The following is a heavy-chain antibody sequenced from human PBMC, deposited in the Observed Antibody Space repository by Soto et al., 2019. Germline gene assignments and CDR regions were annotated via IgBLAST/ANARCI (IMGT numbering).Heavy chain of an antibody. V-gene: IGHV1-46*01. Sequence: QVQLAQSGAEVKRPGASVKVSCKASGYTLTNYHMHWVRQAPGHGLEWMGIINPRDGGTLYAQNLQDRLTITKDTSKSTVYMELSSVRSRDRCLYYGARVAYQSLDYWGQGTPVTVSS. CDR3: ARVAYQSLDY. CDR2: INPRDGGT. J-gene: IGHJ4*02. CDR1: GYTLTNYH.